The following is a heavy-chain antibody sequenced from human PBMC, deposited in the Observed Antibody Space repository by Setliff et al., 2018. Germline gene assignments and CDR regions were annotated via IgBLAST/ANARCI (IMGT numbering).Heavy chain of an antibody. Sequence: ASVKVSCKDSGGFSTHAIRWVRQVPGQGLEWMGGIIPILGTTDYAQNFQGRVTITPDESTSSAYLEMSNMRSEDTAVYYCASALILRVAVAGKSPCAYWGQGTLVTVSS. CDR3: ASALILRVAVAGKSPCAY. J-gene: IGHJ4*01. D-gene: IGHD6-19*01. V-gene: IGHV1-69*13. CDR2: IIPILGTT. CDR1: GGFSTHA.